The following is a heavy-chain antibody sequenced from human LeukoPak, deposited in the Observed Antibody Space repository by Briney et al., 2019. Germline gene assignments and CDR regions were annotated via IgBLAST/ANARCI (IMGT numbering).Heavy chain of an antibody. CDR1: GYTFTGYY. V-gene: IGHV1-2*04. J-gene: IGHJ6*02. CDR2: INPNSGGT. Sequence: ASVKVSCKASGYTFTGYYMHWVRQAPGQGLEWMGWINPNSGGTNYAQKFQGWVTMTRDTSISTAYMELSRLRSDDTAVYYCARGPPKVATKPQTDYYYYGMDVWGQGTTVTVSS. CDR3: ARGPPKVATKPQTDYYYYGMDV. D-gene: IGHD5-12*01.